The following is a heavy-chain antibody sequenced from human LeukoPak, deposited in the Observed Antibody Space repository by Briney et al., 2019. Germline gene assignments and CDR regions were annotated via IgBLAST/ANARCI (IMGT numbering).Heavy chain of an antibody. V-gene: IGHV4-4*02. CDR1: GGSISSSNW. D-gene: IGHD5-18*01. CDR3: ASQSRDTAMTDFDY. J-gene: IGHJ4*02. CDR2: IYHSGST. Sequence: PSGTLSLTCAVSGGSISSSNWWSWVRQPPGKGLEWIGEIYHSGSTNYNPSLKSRVTISVDKSKNQFSLKLSSVTAADTAVYYCASQSRDTAMTDFDYWGQGTLVTVSS.